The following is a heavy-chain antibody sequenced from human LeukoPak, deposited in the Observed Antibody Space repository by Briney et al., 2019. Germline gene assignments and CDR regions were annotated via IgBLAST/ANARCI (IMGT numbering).Heavy chain of an antibody. CDR3: ARDMGYYGSGSGYYYYMDV. CDR2: INPSGGST. J-gene: IGHJ6*03. D-gene: IGHD3-10*01. CDR1: GYIFTSYY. V-gene: IGHV1-46*01. Sequence: ASVTVSCKASGYIFTSYYMHWVRQAPGQGLEWMGIINPSGGSTSYAQKFQGRVTMTRDTSTSTVYMELSSLRSEDTAVYYCARDMGYYGSGSGYYYYMDVWGKGTTVTVSS.